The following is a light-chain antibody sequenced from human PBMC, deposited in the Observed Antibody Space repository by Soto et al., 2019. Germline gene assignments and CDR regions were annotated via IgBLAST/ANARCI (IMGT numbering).Light chain of an antibody. CDR3: SSYTSSSTLYV. Sequence: QSALTQPASVSGSPGQSITISCTGTSSDVGGYNYVSWYQQHPGKAPKLMIYDVSNRPSGVSNRFSGSKSGNTASLTISGLKAEDEADYYCSSYTSSSTLYVFGGGTQLTVL. J-gene: IGLJ7*01. CDR2: DVS. V-gene: IGLV2-14*01. CDR1: SSDVGGYNY.